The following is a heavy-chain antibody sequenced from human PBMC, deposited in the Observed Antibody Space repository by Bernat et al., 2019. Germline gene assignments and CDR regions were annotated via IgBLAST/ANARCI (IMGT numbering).Heavy chain of an antibody. J-gene: IGHJ2*01. Sequence: QVQLQESGPGLVKPSETLSLTCTVSGGSISSYYWSWIRQPPGKGLEWIGYIYYSGSTNYNPSLKSRVTISVDTSKNQFSLKLSSATAADTAVYYCARGVVVVAVTNWYFDLWGRGTLVTVSS. CDR2: IYYSGST. CDR1: GGSISSYY. V-gene: IGHV4-59*08. D-gene: IGHD2-15*01. CDR3: ARGVVVVAVTNWYFDL.